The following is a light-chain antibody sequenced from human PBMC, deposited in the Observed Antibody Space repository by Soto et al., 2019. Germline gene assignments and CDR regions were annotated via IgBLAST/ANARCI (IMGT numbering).Light chain of an antibody. CDR2: LEGSESY. CDR1: SGHSSYI. Sequence: QSVLTQSSSASASLGSSVKLTCTLSSGHSSYIIAWHQQQPGKAPRYLMKLEGSESYNKGSGLPDRFSDSSSGADLYLTISHLQSEDEYDYECETWDRNIPVFGGGTKLTVL. J-gene: IGLJ3*02. V-gene: IGLV4-60*03. CDR3: ETWDRNIPV.